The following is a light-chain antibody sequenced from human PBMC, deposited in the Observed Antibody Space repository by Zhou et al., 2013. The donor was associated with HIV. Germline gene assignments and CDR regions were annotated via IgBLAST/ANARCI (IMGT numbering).Light chain of an antibody. V-gene: IGKV3D-20*02. CDR1: QSVSNNY. Sequence: EIVLTQSPGTLSLSPGERVTLSCRASQSVSNNYLAWYQQKPGQAPRLLIYGASSRAIGIPDRFSGSGSGTDFTLTISSLEPEDFAVYYCQHRSNWPPTFGQGTKVEIK. CDR2: GAS. J-gene: IGKJ2*01. CDR3: QHRSNWPPT.